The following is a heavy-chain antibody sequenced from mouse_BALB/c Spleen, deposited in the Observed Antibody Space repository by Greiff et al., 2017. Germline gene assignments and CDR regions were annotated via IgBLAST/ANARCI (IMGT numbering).Heavy chain of an antibody. J-gene: IGHJ3*01. Sequence: EVHLVESGGGLVKPGGSLKLSCAASGFTFSSYAMSWVRQTPEKRLEWVASISSGGSTYYPDSVKGRFTISRDNARNILYLQMSSLRSEDTAMYYCAKDYAWFAYWGQGTLVTVSA. CDR2: ISSGGST. CDR3: AKDYAWFAY. CDR1: GFTFSSYA. V-gene: IGHV5-6-5*01. D-gene: IGHD1-1*01.